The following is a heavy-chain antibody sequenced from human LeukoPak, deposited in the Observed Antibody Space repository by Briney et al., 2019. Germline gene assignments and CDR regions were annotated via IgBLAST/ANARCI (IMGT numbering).Heavy chain of an antibody. V-gene: IGHV4-39*01. CDR1: GGFISNSNYY. CDR3: VRLNYYDAFLPPL. Sequence: PSETLSLTCTVSGGFISNSNYYWGWIRQTPGKGLDWIGSVYYSGRTYYNPSLNGRVTISMDTSKNQFSLRLSSVTAADTASFFCVRLNYYDAFLPPLWGQGTQVIVS. D-gene: IGHD3-16*01. CDR2: VYYSGRT. J-gene: IGHJ4*02.